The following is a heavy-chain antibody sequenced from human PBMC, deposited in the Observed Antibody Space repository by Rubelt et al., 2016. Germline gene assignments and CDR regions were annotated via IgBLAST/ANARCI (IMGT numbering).Heavy chain of an antibody. CDR2: ISAYTGNT. CDR1: GYTFTSYG. Sequence: QVQLVQSGAEVKKPGASVKVSCKASGYTFTSYGISWVRQAPGQGLEWMGWISAYTGNTNYAQKLQGRVTRTTDTSTSTAYMELRSLRSDDTAVYYCARDRTWLVPGLDAFDIWGQGTMVTVSS. V-gene: IGHV1-18*01. J-gene: IGHJ3*02. CDR3: ARDRTWLVPGLDAFDI. D-gene: IGHD6-19*01.